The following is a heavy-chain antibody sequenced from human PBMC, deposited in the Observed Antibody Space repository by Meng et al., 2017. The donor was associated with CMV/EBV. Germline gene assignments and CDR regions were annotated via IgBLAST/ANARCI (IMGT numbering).Heavy chain of an antibody. V-gene: IGHV3-15*01. CDR3: TTGLTMVRGVITYYYYYGMDV. CDR1: GFTFSNAW. CDR2: IKSKTDGGTT. D-gene: IGHD3-10*01. Sequence: GESLKISCAAPGFTFSNAWMSWVRQAPGKGLEWVGRIKSKTDGGTTDYAAPVKGRFTISRDDSKNTLYLQMNSLKTEDTAVYYCTTGLTMVRGVITYYYYYGMDVWGQGTTVTVSS. J-gene: IGHJ6*02.